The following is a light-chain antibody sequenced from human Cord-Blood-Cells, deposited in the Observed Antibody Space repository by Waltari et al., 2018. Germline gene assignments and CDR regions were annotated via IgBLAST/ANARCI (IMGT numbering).Light chain of an antibody. Sequence: VSLGERATINCKSSQSVLYSSNNKNYLAWYQQKPGQPPKLLIYWASTRESGVPDRFSGSGSGTDFTLTISSLQAEDVAVYYCQQYYSTPLTFGQGTKVEIK. CDR3: QQYYSTPLT. CDR1: QSVLYSSNNKNY. V-gene: IGKV4-1*01. J-gene: IGKJ1*01. CDR2: WAS.